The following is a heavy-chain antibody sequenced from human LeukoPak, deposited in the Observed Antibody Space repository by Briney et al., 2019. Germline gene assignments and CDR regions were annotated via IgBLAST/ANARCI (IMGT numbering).Heavy chain of an antibody. CDR3: ARGFNRGFDP. CDR1: GFTVSSDY. J-gene: IGHJ5*02. D-gene: IGHD1-14*01. V-gene: IGHV3-53*01. CDR2: IYSGGNT. Sequence: GGSLRLSCAASGFTVSSDYMNWVRQAPGKGLEWVSLIYSGGNTYYADSVRGRFTISRDNSKNTLHLQMSSLRVEDTAVYYCARGFNRGFDPWGQGTLVTVSS.